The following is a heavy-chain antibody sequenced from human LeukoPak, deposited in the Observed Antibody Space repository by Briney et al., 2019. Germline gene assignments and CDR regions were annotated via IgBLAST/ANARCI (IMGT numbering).Heavy chain of an antibody. Sequence: GGSLSLSCAASGFTFSSFWMTWVRQAPGKGLEWVANIKPDGSEKYYVDSVKGRFTISRDNAKNSLYLQMNSLRAEDTAVYYCATRLAVVTVDPFDNWGQGTLVTVSS. CDR2: IKPDGSEK. J-gene: IGHJ4*02. CDR3: ATRLAVVTVDPFDN. D-gene: IGHD2-21*02. V-gene: IGHV3-7*01. CDR1: GFTFSSFW.